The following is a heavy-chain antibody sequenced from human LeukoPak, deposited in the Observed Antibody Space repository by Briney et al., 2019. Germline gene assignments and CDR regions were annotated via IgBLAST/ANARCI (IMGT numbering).Heavy chain of an antibody. D-gene: IGHD6-13*01. CDR3: ARGSSSIMVYYYGMDV. Sequence: SETLSLTCTVSGRSISSYYWSWIRQPPGKGLEWIGYIYYSGSTNYNPSLKSRVTISVDTSKNQFSLKLSSVTAADTAVYYCARGSSSIMVYYYGMDVWGQGTTVTVSS. V-gene: IGHV4-59*01. J-gene: IGHJ6*02. CDR1: GRSISSYY. CDR2: IYYSGST.